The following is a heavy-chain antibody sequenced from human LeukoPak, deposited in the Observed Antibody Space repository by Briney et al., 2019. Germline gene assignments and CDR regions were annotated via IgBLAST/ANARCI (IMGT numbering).Heavy chain of an antibody. D-gene: IGHD3-3*01. Sequence: SETLSLTCTVSGGSISSSGYYWSWIRQHPEKGLEWIGYIYDSGSTYYNPSFKSRVTISVDTSRNQFSLKLNSMTAADTAVYCCARGGVGHDYWGQGTLVTVSS. CDR2: IYDSGST. CDR1: GGSISSSGYY. V-gene: IGHV4-31*03. CDR3: ARGGVGHDY. J-gene: IGHJ4*02.